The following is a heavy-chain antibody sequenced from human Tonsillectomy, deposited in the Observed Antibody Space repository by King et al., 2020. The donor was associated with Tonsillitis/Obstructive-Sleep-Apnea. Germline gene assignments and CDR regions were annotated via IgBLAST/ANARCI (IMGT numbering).Heavy chain of an antibody. CDR1: GGSISSYY. CDR2: IYDSGST. CDR3: ARDMVLEAGGDAFDI. V-gene: IGHV4-59*01. Sequence: VQLQESGPGRVKPSETLSLTCTVSGGSISSYYWSWIRQPPGKGLEWIGYIYDSGSTNYNPSLQSRVTISVDTSKNQFSLKLSPVTAADTAVYYCARDMVLEAGGDAFDIWGQGTMVTVSS. J-gene: IGHJ3*02. D-gene: IGHD2-8*01.